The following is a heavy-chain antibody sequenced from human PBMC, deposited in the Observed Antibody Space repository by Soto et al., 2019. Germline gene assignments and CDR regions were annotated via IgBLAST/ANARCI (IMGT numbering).Heavy chain of an antibody. J-gene: IGHJ4*02. V-gene: IGHV3-21*01. CDR3: ARAVIVGATAGRDD. D-gene: IGHD1-26*01. CDR1: GFTFSSYS. CDR2: ISSSSSYI. Sequence: EVQLVESGGGLVKPGGSLRLSCAASGFTFSSYSMNWVRQAPGKGLEWVSSISSSSSYIYYADSVKGRFTISRDNAKNSLYLQMNSLRAEDTAVYYCARAVIVGATAGRDDWGQGTLVTVSS.